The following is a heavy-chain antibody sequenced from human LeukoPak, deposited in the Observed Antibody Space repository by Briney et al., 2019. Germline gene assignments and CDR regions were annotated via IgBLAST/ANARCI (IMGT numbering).Heavy chain of an antibody. J-gene: IGHJ4*02. Sequence: GASVKVSCKASGYTFTSYYMHWMRQAPGQGLEWMGIINPSGGSTSYAQKFQGRVTMTRDTSTSTVYMELSSLRSEDTAVYYCARDLPREDTVDYWGQGTLVTVSS. V-gene: IGHV1-46*01. CDR3: ARDLPREDTVDY. CDR1: GYTFTSYY. CDR2: INPSGGST.